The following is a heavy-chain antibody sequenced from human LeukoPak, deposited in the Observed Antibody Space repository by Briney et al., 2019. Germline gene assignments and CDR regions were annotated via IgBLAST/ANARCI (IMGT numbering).Heavy chain of an antibody. V-gene: IGHV3-30*18. CDR3: AKVSRYCSSTSCWTNYYYYGMDV. J-gene: IGHJ6*02. CDR2: ISYDGSNK. D-gene: IGHD2-2*01. CDR1: GFSFSSYG. Sequence: GGSLRLSCAASGFSFSSYGMHWVRQAPGKGLEWVAVISYDGSNKYYADSVKGRFTISRDNSKNTLYLQMNSLRAEDTAVYYCAKVSRYCSSTSCWTNYYYYGMDVWGQGTTVTVSS.